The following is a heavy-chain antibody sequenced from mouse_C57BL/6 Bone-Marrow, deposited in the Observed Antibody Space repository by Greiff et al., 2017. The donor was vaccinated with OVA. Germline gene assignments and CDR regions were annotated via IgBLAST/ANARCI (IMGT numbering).Heavy chain of an antibody. CDR1: GFTFSSYA. Sequence: EVQVVESGGGLVKPGGSLKLSCAASGFTFSSYAMSWVRQTPEKRLEWVATISDGGSYTYYPDNVKGRFTISRDNAKNNLYLQMSHLKSEDTAMYYCAREGTTVFFDVWGTGTTVTVSS. D-gene: IGHD1-1*01. J-gene: IGHJ1*03. CDR3: AREGTTVFFDV. V-gene: IGHV5-4*01. CDR2: ISDGGSYT.